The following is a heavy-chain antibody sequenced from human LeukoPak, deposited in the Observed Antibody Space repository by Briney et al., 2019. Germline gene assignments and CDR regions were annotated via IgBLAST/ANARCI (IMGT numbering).Heavy chain of an antibody. J-gene: IGHJ5*02. CDR2: IIPILGIA. Sequence: ASVKVSCKASGGTFSSYTISWVRQAPGQGLEWMGRIIPILGIANYAQKFQGRVTITADKSTSTAYMELSSLRSEDTAVYYCASGVEDGYGNWFDPWGQGTPVTVSS. CDR1: GGTFSSYT. CDR3: ASGVEDGYGNWFDP. D-gene: IGHD5-24*01. V-gene: IGHV1-69*02.